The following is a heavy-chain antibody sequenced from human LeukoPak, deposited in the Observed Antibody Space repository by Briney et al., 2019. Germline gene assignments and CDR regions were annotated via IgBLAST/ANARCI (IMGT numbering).Heavy chain of an antibody. Sequence: GGSLRLSCAASGFTLSNYSMNWVRQAPGKGLEWVAFISSSSSYIFYADSLEGRFTISRDNAKNSLYLQMNSLRADDTAVYYCARDLAYGDDGLWGQGTLVTVSS. J-gene: IGHJ4*02. D-gene: IGHD4-17*01. CDR2: ISSSSSYI. CDR1: GFTLSNYS. V-gene: IGHV3-21*01. CDR3: ARDLAYGDDGL.